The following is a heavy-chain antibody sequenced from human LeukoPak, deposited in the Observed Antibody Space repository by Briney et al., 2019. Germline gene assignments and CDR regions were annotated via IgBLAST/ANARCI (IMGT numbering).Heavy chain of an antibody. Sequence: PGGSLRLSCAASGFTFSSYWMHWVRQAPGKGLVWVSRINTDGSSTSYADSVKGRFTISRDNAKNTLYLQMNSLRAEDTAEYYCARVEHLWFGEDYYYMDVWGKGTTVTVSS. CDR3: ARVEHLWFGEDYYYMDV. V-gene: IGHV3-74*01. D-gene: IGHD3-10*01. CDR2: INTDGSST. J-gene: IGHJ6*03. CDR1: GFTFSSYW.